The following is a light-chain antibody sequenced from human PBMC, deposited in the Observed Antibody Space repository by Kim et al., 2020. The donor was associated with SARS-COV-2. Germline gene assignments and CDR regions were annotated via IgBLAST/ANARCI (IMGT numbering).Light chain of an antibody. Sequence: GAPGKTARITCGGNNVGSNSVHWYQQKPGQAPVLVIYYDSDRPSGIPERFSGSNSGNTATLTISRVEAGDEADYYCQVWDSSSVVFGGGTQLTVL. CDR3: QVWDSSSVV. CDR2: YDS. V-gene: IGLV3-21*04. J-gene: IGLJ2*01. CDR1: NVGSNS.